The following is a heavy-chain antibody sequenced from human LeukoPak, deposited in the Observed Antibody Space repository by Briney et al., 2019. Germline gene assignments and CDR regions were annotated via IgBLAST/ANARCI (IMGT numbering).Heavy chain of an antibody. V-gene: IGHV4-39*01. J-gene: IGHJ4*02. D-gene: IGHD6-19*01. CDR2: FYYSGST. CDR3: ARKQWVMYYFDS. Sequence: EASETLSLTCTVSGGSISSSSYYWGWIRQPPGKGLEWIGSFYYSGSTYYNPSLKSRVTISVDTSKSQFSLKLSSVTAADTAVYYCARKQWVMYYFDSWGQGTLVTVSS. CDR1: GGSISSSSYY.